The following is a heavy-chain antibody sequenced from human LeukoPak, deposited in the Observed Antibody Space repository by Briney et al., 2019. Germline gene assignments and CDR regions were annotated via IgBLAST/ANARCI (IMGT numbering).Heavy chain of an antibody. V-gene: IGHV3-30-3*01. Sequence: QAGGSLRLSCAASGFTFSSYAMHWVRQAPSKGLEWVAVISYDGSNKYYADSVKGRFTISRDNSKNTLYLQMNSLRAEDTAVYYCARGGVLYYYYYYGMDVWGQGTTVTVSS. CDR3: ARGGVLYYYYYYGMDV. J-gene: IGHJ6*02. CDR2: ISYDGSNK. D-gene: IGHD2-8*01. CDR1: GFTFSSYA.